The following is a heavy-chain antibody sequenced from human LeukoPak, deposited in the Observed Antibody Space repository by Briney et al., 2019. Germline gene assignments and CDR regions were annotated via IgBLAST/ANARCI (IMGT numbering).Heavy chain of an antibody. V-gene: IGHV3-30*02. D-gene: IGHD5-12*01. CDR1: GFSFSDYG. CDR2: IHYDGTNK. CDR3: AKRAIVATIVD. J-gene: IGHJ4*02. Sequence: GGSLRLSCAASGFSFSDYGMHWVRQAPGKGLEWVAFIHYDGTNKYYADSVKGRFTISRDNSNNTLYLQMNSLRAEDTAVYYCAKRAIVATIVDWGQGTLVTVSS.